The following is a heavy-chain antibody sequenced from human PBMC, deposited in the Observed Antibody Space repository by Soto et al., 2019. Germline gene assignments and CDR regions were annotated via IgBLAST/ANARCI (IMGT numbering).Heavy chain of an antibody. CDR2: MNPNSGNT. CDR1: GYTFTSYE. CDR3: ARAPKDSYDSGHWYVDL. V-gene: IGHV1-8*01. Sequence: QVQLVQSGAEVKKPGASVKVSCKASGYTFTSYEINWVRQATGQGLEWMGWMNPNSGNTGYAQKFQGRVTMTRNTSISPAYMELSSLRAEETAVYYCARAPKDSYDSGHWYVDLWGRGTLVTVSS. J-gene: IGHJ2*01. D-gene: IGHD3-22*01.